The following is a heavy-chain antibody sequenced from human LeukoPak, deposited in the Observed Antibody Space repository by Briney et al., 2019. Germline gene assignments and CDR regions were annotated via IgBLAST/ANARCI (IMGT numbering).Heavy chain of an antibody. V-gene: IGHV5-51*01. J-gene: IGHJ4*02. CDR1: GYSFTTYW. CDR3: ARHGSGSFYKYFDC. Sequence: GESLKISCKGSGYSFTTYWIGWVRQMPGKGLEWMGIIYPADSDTRYSPSFQGQVTISVDKSISTAYLQWSSLQASDTGIYYCARHGSGSFYKYFDCWGQGTLVTVSS. D-gene: IGHD3-10*01. CDR2: IYPADSDT.